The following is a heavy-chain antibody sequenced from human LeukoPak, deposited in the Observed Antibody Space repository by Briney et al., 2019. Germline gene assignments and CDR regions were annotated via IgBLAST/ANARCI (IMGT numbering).Heavy chain of an antibody. Sequence: GESLKISCKGSGYSFTSYWIGWVRPMPGKGLEWMGIIYPGDSDTRYSPSFQGQVTISADKSISTAYLQWSSLKASDTAMYYCARHTDYGDYLGYFDYWGQGTLVTVSS. J-gene: IGHJ4*02. D-gene: IGHD4-17*01. V-gene: IGHV5-51*01. CDR3: ARHTDYGDYLGYFDY. CDR1: GYSFTSYW. CDR2: IYPGDSDT.